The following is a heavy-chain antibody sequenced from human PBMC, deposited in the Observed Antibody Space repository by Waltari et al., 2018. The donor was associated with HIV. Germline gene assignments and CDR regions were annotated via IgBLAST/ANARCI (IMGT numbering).Heavy chain of an antibody. CDR2: INQDGTEN. CDR1: GRTLGCHR. Sequence: QLVESVGGFVQRGGSRRYFCTASGRTLGCHRMSCCRWPPGKALEWVAYINQDGTENYYINSVKGRFTISIDNANNSIYLEMNSLRDADKAVYFCVRENDFGTIFFNYYYALDVWGQGTSVTVSS. J-gene: IGHJ6*02. CDR3: VRENDFGTIFFNYYYALDV. V-gene: IGHV3-7*01. D-gene: IGHD3-3*02.